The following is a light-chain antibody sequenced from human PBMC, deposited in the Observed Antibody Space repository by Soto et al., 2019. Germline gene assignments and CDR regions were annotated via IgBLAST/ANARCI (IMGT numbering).Light chain of an antibody. CDR2: GVS. CDR1: NSDIGNYNY. J-gene: IGLJ1*01. CDR3: SSYTTTTTLEV. V-gene: IGLV2-14*01. Sequence: QSVLAQPASVSGSPGQSITISCTGTNSDIGNYNYVSWYQHHPGKPPKLLIYGVSNRPSGVSNRFSGSKSGNTASLTISGLQAEDEADYYCSSYTTTTTLEVFGTGTKVTVL.